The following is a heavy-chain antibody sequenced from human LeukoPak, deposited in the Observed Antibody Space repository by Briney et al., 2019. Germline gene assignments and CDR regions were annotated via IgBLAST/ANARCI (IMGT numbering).Heavy chain of an antibody. CDR3: ATDNYGTLDY. V-gene: IGHV1-2*02. CDR1: GYTFTAYY. Sequence: ASVKVSCKASGYTFTAYYIHWVRRAPGQGLEWMGWIDPRSGATKCTQKFQGRVTMTRDTSITTVYLELNGLTFDDTAVYYCATDNYGTLDYWGQGTLVAVSS. J-gene: IGHJ4*02. CDR2: IDPRSGAT. D-gene: IGHD3-16*01.